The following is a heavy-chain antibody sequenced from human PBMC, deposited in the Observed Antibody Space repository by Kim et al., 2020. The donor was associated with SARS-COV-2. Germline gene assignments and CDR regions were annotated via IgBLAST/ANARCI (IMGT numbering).Heavy chain of an antibody. D-gene: IGHD3-22*01. V-gene: IGHV3-23*01. Sequence: ADSVKGRFTISRDNSKNTLYLQMNSLRAEDTAVYYCAKDYRGGYYYFLDYWGQGTLVTVSS. CDR3: AKDYRGGYYYFLDY. J-gene: IGHJ4*02.